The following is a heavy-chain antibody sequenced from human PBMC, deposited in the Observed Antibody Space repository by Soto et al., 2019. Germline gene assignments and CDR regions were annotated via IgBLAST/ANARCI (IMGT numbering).Heavy chain of an antibody. J-gene: IGHJ5*02. V-gene: IGHV1-69*13. Sequence: SVQVSCKASGGTFSSYAISWVRQAPGQGLEWMGGIIPIFGTANYAQKFQGRVTITADESTSTAYMELSSLRSEDTAVYYCARDRVTPGRFDPWGQGTLVTVSS. D-gene: IGHD5-18*01. CDR3: ARDRVTPGRFDP. CDR2: IIPIFGTA. CDR1: GGTFSSYA.